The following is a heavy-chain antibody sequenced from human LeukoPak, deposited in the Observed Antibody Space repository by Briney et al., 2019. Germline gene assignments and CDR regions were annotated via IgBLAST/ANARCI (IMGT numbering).Heavy chain of an antibody. V-gene: IGHV3-33*01. CDR1: GFTFSNYG. CDR3: ARAHSGTYYYSDSYNYYYMDV. CDR2: IWYDGSNK. D-gene: IGHD3-22*01. Sequence: GGSLRLSCAASGFTFSNYGMHWVRQAPGKGLEWVAVIWYDGSNKKYADSVKGRFTISRDNSKNTLYLQMNSLRAEDTAVYYSARAHSGTYYYSDSYNYYYMDVWGRGTTVTVSS. J-gene: IGHJ6*03.